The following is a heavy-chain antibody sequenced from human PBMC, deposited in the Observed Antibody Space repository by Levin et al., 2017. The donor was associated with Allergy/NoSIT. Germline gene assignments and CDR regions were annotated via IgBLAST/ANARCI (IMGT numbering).Heavy chain of an antibody. CDR3: AREGSGSDRSFDI. J-gene: IGHJ3*02. Sequence: SETLSLTCAVSGGSISSSNWWSWVRQPPGKGLEWIGEIYHSGSTNYNPSLKSRVTISVDKSKNQFSLKLSSVTAADTAVYYCAREGSGSDRSFDIWGQGTMVTVSS. CDR2: IYHSGST. D-gene: IGHD3-10*01. V-gene: IGHV4-4*02. CDR1: GGSISSSNW.